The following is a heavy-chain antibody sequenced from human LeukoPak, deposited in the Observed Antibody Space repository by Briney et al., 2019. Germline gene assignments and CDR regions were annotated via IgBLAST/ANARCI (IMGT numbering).Heavy chain of an antibody. CDR1: VFTLSNYA. Sequence: GGSLRLSCAASVFTLSNYAMTWVRQAPGKGLECVSVISGSGSNTDYADSVKGRFTISRDNSKNTLSLQMNSLRAEDTALYYCAKVVGTGTTPTDYWGQGTLVTVSS. CDR3: AKVVGTGTTPTDY. V-gene: IGHV3-23*01. D-gene: IGHD1-1*01. J-gene: IGHJ4*02. CDR2: ISGSGSNT.